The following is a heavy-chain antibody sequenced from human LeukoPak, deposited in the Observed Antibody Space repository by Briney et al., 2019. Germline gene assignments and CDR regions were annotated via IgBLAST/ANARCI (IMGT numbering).Heavy chain of an antibody. CDR2: INPNSGGT. CDR3: ARSGIRTDSSSWAIDY. Sequence: ASVKVSCKASGYTFTGYYIHWVRQAPGQGLEWMGRINPNSGGTNYAQKFQGRVTMTRDTSISTAYMELSRLRSDDTAVYYCARSGIRTDSSSWAIDYWGQGTLVTVSS. J-gene: IGHJ4*02. D-gene: IGHD6-13*01. V-gene: IGHV1-2*06. CDR1: GYTFTGYY.